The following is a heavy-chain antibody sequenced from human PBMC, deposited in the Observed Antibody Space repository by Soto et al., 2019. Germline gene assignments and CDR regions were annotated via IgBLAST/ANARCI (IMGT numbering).Heavy chain of an antibody. J-gene: IGHJ4*02. CDR2: INPTSEYT. CDR1: GYTLTELS. D-gene: IGHD2-15*01. Sequence: ASVKVSCKVSGYTLTELSMHWVRQAPGQGLEWVGWINPTSEYTAHAQKFQGRVTLTREISTATAYMELSSLTSEDTAVYFCANQVHPGYSSDWGPGTQVTVSS. CDR3: ANQVHPGYSSD. V-gene: IGHV1-24*01.